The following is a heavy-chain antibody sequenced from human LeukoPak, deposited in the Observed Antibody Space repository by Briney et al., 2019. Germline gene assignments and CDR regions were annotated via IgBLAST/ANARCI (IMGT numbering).Heavy chain of an antibody. D-gene: IGHD2-21*02. CDR2: IRYDGSNK. CDR3: AKDRGYCGGDCYQRFGS. J-gene: IGHJ4*02. V-gene: IGHV3-30*02. Sequence: GSLRLSCAASGFTFSSYGMHWVRQAPGKGLEWVAFIRYDGSNKYYADSVKGRFTISRDNAKNSLYLQMNSLRAEDTAVYYCAKDRGYCGGDCYQRFGSWGQGTLVTVSS. CDR1: GFTFSSYG.